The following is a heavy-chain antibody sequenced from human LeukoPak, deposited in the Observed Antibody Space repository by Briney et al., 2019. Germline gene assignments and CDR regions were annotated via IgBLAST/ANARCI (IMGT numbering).Heavy chain of an antibody. CDR3: AKVDVLRYFD. D-gene: IGHD3-9*01. CDR1: GFTFSSYA. Sequence: PGGSLRPSCAASGFTFSSYAMSWVRQAPGKGLEWVSAISSGGGSTYYADSVRGRFTISRDNSKNTLYLQMNGLRDEDTAVYYCAKVDVLRYFDWGQGTLVTVSS. V-gene: IGHV3-23*01. CDR2: ISSGGGST. J-gene: IGHJ4*02.